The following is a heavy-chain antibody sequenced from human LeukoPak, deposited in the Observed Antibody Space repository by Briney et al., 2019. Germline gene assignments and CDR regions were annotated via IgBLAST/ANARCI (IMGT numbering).Heavy chain of an antibody. J-gene: IGHJ6*02. CDR3: ARDLSPGSGSYYSIPYYYYGMDV. D-gene: IGHD3-10*01. CDR2: IWYDGSNK. CDR1: GFTFSSYG. V-gene: IGHV3-33*01. Sequence: GGSLRLSCAASGFTFSSYGMHWVRQAPGKGLEWVAVIWYDGSNKYYADSVKGRFTISRDNSKNTLYLQMNSLRAEDTAVYYCARDLSPGSGSYYSIPYYYYGMDVWGQGTTVTVSS.